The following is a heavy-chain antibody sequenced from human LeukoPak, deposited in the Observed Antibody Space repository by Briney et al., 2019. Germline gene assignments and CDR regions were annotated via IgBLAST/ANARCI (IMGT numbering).Heavy chain of an antibody. D-gene: IGHD2-21*02. V-gene: IGHV3-7*01. J-gene: IGHJ1*01. CDR1: GFTFNRCW. Sequence: GGSLRLSCVVSGFTFNRCWMNWVRQAPGKGLEWVAHINPDGRDTYYVDSVKGRFTISRDNAQNSMYLQMNSLRVEDTAVYYCASWGDTTAEYFQRWGQGTLVTVSS. CDR3: ASWGDTTAEYFQR. CDR2: INPDGRDT.